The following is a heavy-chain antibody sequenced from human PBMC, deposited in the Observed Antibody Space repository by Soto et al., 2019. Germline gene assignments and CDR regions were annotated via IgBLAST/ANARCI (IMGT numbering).Heavy chain of an antibody. CDR1: GYTFTSYG. CDR3: AVYSSGWPDFDY. D-gene: IGHD6-19*01. J-gene: IGHJ4*02. Sequence: ASVKVSCKASGYTFTSYGISWVRQAPGQGLEWMGWISAYNGNTNYAQKLQGRVTMTTDTSTSTAYMELRSLRSDDTAVYYCAVYSSGWPDFDYWGQGTLVTVSS. V-gene: IGHV1-18*01. CDR2: ISAYNGNT.